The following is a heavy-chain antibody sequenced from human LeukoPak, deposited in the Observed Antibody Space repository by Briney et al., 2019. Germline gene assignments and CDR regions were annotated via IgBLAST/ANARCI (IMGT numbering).Heavy chain of an antibody. CDR1: GYSFTSYW. CDR2: IYPGDSDT. CDR3: ARTRGGDCYSNSWFDP. Sequence: GESLKISCKGSGYSFTSYWIGWVRQMPGKGLEWMGIIYPGDSDTRYSPSFQGQVTISADKSISTAYLQWSSLKASDTAMYYCARTRGGDCYSNSWFDPWGQGTLVTVSS. D-gene: IGHD2-21*02. V-gene: IGHV5-51*01. J-gene: IGHJ5*02.